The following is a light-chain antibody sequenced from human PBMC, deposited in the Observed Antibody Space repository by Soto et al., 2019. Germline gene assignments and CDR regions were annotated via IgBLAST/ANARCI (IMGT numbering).Light chain of an antibody. CDR3: SSYTPTSTYV. V-gene: IGLV2-14*01. Sequence: QSALTQPASVSGSPGQSITISCTGTSSDIGAYNYVSWYQQHPGKAPKLMISEVSRRPSGVSNRFSGSKSGNTASLTISGLQAEDDADYCCSSYTPTSTYVFGPGTKLTVL. CDR1: SSDIGAYNY. CDR2: EVS. J-gene: IGLJ1*01.